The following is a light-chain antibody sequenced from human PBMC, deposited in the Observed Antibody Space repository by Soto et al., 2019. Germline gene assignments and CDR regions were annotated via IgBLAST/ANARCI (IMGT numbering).Light chain of an antibody. CDR2: RAS. CDR3: QQYNNWPLT. CDR1: QSVSSN. V-gene: IGKV3-15*01. J-gene: IGKJ4*01. Sequence: EIVMTQSPATLSVSPGERATLSCRASQSVSSNLAWYQQKPGQAPRLLIYRASTTASGIPARFSGRGSGTEFTLTISRLQSEDFAVYYCQQYNNWPLTFGGGTKVEIK.